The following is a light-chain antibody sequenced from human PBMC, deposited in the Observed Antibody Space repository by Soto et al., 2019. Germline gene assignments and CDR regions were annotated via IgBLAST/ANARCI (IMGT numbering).Light chain of an antibody. CDR1: ESVSSD. CDR2: GAF. CDR3: QQYDHWPPMYT. V-gene: IGKV3-15*01. Sequence: IVMTQSPATLSVSPGERATLSCRASESVSSDLAWYQQKRGQAPRLLIYGAFNRATGVPARFSGSGSGTDFTLTISSVQSEDFAVYYCQQYDHWPPMYTFGQGTKLEIK. J-gene: IGKJ2*01.